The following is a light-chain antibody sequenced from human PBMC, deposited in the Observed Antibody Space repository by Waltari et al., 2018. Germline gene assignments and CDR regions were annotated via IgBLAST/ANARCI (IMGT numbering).Light chain of an antibody. V-gene: IGLV2-8*01. CDR1: SSDVGGYNY. Sequence: QSALTQPPSASGSPGQSVTISCTGTSSDVGGYNYVSWYQQHPGKAPKLSIYEISKRPSGVPDRFSGSKSGTAASLTVSGLQAEDEADYYCSSYAGSNNVVFGGGTKLTVL. J-gene: IGLJ2*01. CDR3: SSYAGSNNVV. CDR2: EIS.